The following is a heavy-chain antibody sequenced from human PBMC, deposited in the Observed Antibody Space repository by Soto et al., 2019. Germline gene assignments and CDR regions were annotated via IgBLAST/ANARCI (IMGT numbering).Heavy chain of an antibody. CDR2: IYYSGST. CDR3: ARDWGRRLLWFGESRDYYGMAV. Sequence: SETLSLTCTVSGGSISSYYWSWIRQPPGKGLEWIGYIYYSGSTNYNPSLKSRVTISVDTSKNQFSLKLSSVTAADTAVYYCARDWGRRLLWFGESRDYYGMAVCGQGTTVTVSS. CDR1: GGSISSYY. D-gene: IGHD3-10*01. J-gene: IGHJ6*02. V-gene: IGHV4-59*01.